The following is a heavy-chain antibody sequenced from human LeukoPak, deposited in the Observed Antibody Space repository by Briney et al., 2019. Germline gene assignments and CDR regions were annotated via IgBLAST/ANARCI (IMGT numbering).Heavy chain of an antibody. CDR1: GYTFTSYY. CDR2: INPSGGST. Sequence: ASVKVSCKASGYTFTSYYMHWVRQAPGQGLEWMGIINPSGGSTRYAQRLQGRVTMTRDTSTSTVYMELSSLRSEDTAIYYCARGFNWNEWYYFDYWGQGTLVTVSS. V-gene: IGHV1-46*04. J-gene: IGHJ4*02. D-gene: IGHD1-20*01. CDR3: ARGFNWNEWYYFDY.